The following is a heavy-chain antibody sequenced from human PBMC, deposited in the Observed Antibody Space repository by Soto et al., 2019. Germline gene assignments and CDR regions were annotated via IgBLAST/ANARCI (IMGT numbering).Heavy chain of an antibody. V-gene: IGHV1-69*12. CDR1: GGTFSSYA. CDR3: AREYSSTWYPWFDP. D-gene: IGHD6-13*01. Sequence: QVQLVQSGAEVKKPGSSVKVACKAYGGTFSSYAISWVRQAPGQGLEWMGGIIPIFGTANYAQKFQGRVTITADESTSTAYMELSSLRSEDTAVYYCAREYSSTWYPWFDPWGQGTLVTVSS. J-gene: IGHJ5*02. CDR2: IIPIFGTA.